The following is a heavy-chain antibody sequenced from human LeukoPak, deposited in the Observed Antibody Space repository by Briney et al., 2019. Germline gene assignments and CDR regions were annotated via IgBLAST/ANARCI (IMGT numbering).Heavy chain of an antibody. V-gene: IGHV1-8*01. CDR2: MNPDSGNT. CDR3: ATDREPGAFDY. Sequence: ASVKVSCKASGYTFTSYDINWVRQATGQGLEWMGWMNPDSGNTGYAQKFHGRVTMTRDTSISTAYMELSRLRSDDTAVYYCATDREPGAFDYWGQGTLVTVSS. CDR1: GYTFTSYD. D-gene: IGHD1-14*01. J-gene: IGHJ4*02.